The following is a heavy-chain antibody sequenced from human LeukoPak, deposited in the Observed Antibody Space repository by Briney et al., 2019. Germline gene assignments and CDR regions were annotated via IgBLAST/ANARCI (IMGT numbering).Heavy chain of an antibody. D-gene: IGHD3-22*01. Sequence: ASVKVSCKASGYTFTSYGISWVRQAPGQGLEWMGWISAYYGNTNYAQKLQGRVTMTTDTSTSTAYMEPRSLRSDDTAVYYCARGISDSSGYFYFDYWGQGTLVTVSS. V-gene: IGHV1-18*01. CDR1: GYTFTSYG. J-gene: IGHJ4*02. CDR3: ARGISDSSGYFYFDY. CDR2: ISAYYGNT.